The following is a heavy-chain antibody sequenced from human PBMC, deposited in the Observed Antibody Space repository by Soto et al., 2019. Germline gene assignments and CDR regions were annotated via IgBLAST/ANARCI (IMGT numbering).Heavy chain of an antibody. CDR2: IFHSGDT. CDR3: AYSTGWYRHDV. Sequence: QVQLQESGPGLVKPSGTLSLTCAVSGDSISNSRRWTCVRQPPGKGLGWIGDIFHSGDTNYNPSLKRRVFISVDKSQNQFSLKVSSVTAADTAVYYCAYSTGWYRHDVWGQGTLVTVSS. J-gene: IGHJ3*01. CDR1: GDSISNSRR. D-gene: IGHD6-19*01. V-gene: IGHV4-4*02.